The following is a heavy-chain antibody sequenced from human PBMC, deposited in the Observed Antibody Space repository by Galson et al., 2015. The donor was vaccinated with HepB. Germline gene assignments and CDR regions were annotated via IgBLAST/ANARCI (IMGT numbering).Heavy chain of an antibody. V-gene: IGHV1-69*06. D-gene: IGHD3-3*01. Sequence: SVKVSCKASGGTFSSYAVSWVRQAPGQGLEWMGGVMPMFDTINTAQKFQGRVTLSADKSTDTAYMELRSLRSEDTAVYYCARTGPDFLSDYRSENWFDPWGQGTLVIVSP. CDR1: GGTFSSYA. J-gene: IGHJ5*02. CDR2: VMPMFDTI. CDR3: ARTGPDFLSDYRSENWFDP.